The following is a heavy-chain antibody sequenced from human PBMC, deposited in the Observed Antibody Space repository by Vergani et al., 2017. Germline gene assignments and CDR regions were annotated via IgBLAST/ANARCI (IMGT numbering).Heavy chain of an antibody. CDR2: IYHSGST. CDR3: ARGYSSSSRGRHYYYYMDV. CDR1: GGSISSGGYS. D-gene: IGHD6-6*01. J-gene: IGHJ6*03. V-gene: IGHV4-30-2*01. Sequence: QLQLQESGSGLVKPSQTLSLTCAVSGGSISSGGYSWSWIRQPPGKGLEWIGYIYHSGSTYYNPSLKSRVTISVDRSKNQFSLKLSSVTAADTAVYYCARGYSSSSRGRHYYYYMDVWGKGTTVTVSS.